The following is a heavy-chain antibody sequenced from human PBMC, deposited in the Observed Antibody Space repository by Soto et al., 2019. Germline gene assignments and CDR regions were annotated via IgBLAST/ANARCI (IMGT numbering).Heavy chain of an antibody. J-gene: IGHJ3*02. D-gene: IGHD2-2*01. CDR2: IVVGSGNT. Sequence: QMQLVQSGPEVKKPGTSVKVSCKASGFTFTSSAVQWVRQACGQRLEWIGWIVVGSGNTNYAQKFQERVTITRDMSTSTAYMELSSLRSEDTAVYYCAATGEVPAAIGAFDIWGQGTMVTVSS. V-gene: IGHV1-58*01. CDR1: GFTFTSSA. CDR3: AATGEVPAAIGAFDI.